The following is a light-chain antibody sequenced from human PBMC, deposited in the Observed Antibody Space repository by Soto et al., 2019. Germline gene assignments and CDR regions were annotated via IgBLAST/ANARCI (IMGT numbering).Light chain of an antibody. CDR1: QSISSY. CDR2: AAS. Sequence: DIQMTQSPSSLSASVGDRVTITCRASQSISSYLNWYQQKPGKAPNLLIYAASSFQRGDPSRFSGSGSGTDFTLTISRLEPEDFAVYYCQQYGSSGTFGQGTKVDIK. J-gene: IGKJ1*01. CDR3: QQYGSSGT. V-gene: IGKV1-39*01.